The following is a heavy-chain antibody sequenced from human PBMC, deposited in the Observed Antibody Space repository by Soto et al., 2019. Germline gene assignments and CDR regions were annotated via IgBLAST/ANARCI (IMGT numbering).Heavy chain of an antibody. CDR3: ERLAGYCSINGCHGYYAMDV. J-gene: IGHJ6*02. V-gene: IGHV4-59*08. D-gene: IGHD2-2*01. CDR1: GGSISSYY. CDR2: VHDSWGS. Sequence: SETLSLTCTVSGGSISSYYWSWIRQPPGKGLEWIGYVHDSWGSHYNPSLKSRVAISLDTSKNQFSLRLTSVTAADTAVYYCERLAGYCSINGCHGYYAMDVWGQGTTVTVSS.